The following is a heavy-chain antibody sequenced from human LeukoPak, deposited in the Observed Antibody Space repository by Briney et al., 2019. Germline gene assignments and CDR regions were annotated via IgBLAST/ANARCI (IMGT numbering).Heavy chain of an antibody. CDR1: GFTFSGFW. CDR2: INQDGTER. CDR3: ARDQVGPED. D-gene: IGHD1-26*01. Sequence: GGSLRLSCAVSGFTFSGFWMSWARQAPGKGLEWVANINQDGTERYYVDSVKGRFTISRDNAKSSLYLQMNSLRVEDTAVYYCARDQVGPEDWGQGTLVTVSS. V-gene: IGHV3-7*01. J-gene: IGHJ4*02.